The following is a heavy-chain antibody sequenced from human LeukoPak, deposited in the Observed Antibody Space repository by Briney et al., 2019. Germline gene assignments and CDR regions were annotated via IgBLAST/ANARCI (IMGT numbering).Heavy chain of an antibody. CDR1: GFTFDDYT. D-gene: IGHD3-22*01. CDR2: ISWDGGST. Sequence: GGSLRLSCAASGFTFDDYTMHWVRQAPGKGLEWVSLISWDGGSTYYADSVKGRFTISRDNAKNTLYLQMNSLRAEDTAVYYCARDTYFYNSSAFYHYYYGMDVWGQGTTVTVSS. J-gene: IGHJ6*02. CDR3: ARDTYFYNSSAFYHYYYGMDV. V-gene: IGHV3-43*01.